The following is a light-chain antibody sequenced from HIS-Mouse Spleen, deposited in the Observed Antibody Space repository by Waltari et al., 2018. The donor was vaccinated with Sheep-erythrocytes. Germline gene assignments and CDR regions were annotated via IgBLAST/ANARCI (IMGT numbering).Light chain of an antibody. J-gene: IGLJ1*01. CDR2: SNK. V-gene: IGLV1-44*01. CDR3: AAWDDSLNGYV. Sequence: QSVLTQPPSASGTPGQRVTISCSGSSSNIGSNTVNWYQQLPGTAPQLLIYSNKPRPSGVPDRVSGSKSGTSASLAISGLQSEDEADYYCAAWDDSLNGYVFGTGTKVTVL. CDR1: SSNIGSNT.